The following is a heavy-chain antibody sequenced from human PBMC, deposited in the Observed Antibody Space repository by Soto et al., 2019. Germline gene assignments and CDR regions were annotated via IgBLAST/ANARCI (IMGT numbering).Heavy chain of an antibody. CDR1: GGSISSGGYY. J-gene: IGHJ4*02. Sequence: SETLSLTCTVSGGSISSGGYYWSWIRQHPGKGLEWIGYIYYSGSTYYNPSLKSRVTISVDTSKNQFSLKLSSVTAADTAVYYCAREMGGYSSSWYFDYWGQGTLVTVSS. CDR2: IYYSGST. D-gene: IGHD6-13*01. V-gene: IGHV4-31*03. CDR3: AREMGGYSSSWYFDY.